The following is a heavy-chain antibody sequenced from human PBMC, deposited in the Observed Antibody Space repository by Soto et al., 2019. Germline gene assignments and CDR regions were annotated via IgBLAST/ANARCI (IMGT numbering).Heavy chain of an antibody. CDR3: ARGHCSGGSCDPFDY. D-gene: IGHD2-15*01. CDR2: INHSGST. V-gene: IGHV4-34*01. Sequence: SETLSLTCAVYGGSFSGYYWSWIRQPPGKGLEWIGEINHSGSTNYNPSLKSRVTISVDTSRNQFSLKLSSVTAADAAVYYCARGHCSGGSCDPFDYWGQGTLVTISS. J-gene: IGHJ4*02. CDR1: GGSFSGYY.